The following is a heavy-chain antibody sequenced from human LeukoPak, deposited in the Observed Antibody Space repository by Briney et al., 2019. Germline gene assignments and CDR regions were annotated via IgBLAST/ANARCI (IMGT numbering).Heavy chain of an antibody. J-gene: IGHJ4*02. CDR1: GFTFSTYA. CDR3: ARGGHDFNHFYW. CDR2: IKGGGGDP. V-gene: IGHV3-23*01. D-gene: IGHD2-21*02. Sequence: GGSLRLSCAASGFTFSTYAMGWVRQAPGKGLEWVSSIKGGGGDPFYADSVKGRFTISRDNSKNTLFLQLNSLRAEDSAVYYWARGGHDFNHFYWWGQGTLVTVSS.